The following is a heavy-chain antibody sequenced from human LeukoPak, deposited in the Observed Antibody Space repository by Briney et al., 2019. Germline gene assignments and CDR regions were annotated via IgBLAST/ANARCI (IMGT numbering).Heavy chain of an antibody. CDR1: GGSICRSNYY. Sequence: SETLSLTCTVSGGSICRSNYYWARIRQRQGKGLEWIGSIYYSGSTYYNPSLKSRVTISIDTSKNQFSLKLSSVTAADTAVYFCARQPSTSGYYFDYWGQGTLVTVSS. V-gene: IGHV4-39*01. CDR3: ARQPSTSGYYFDY. CDR2: IYYSGST. D-gene: IGHD6-13*01. J-gene: IGHJ4*02.